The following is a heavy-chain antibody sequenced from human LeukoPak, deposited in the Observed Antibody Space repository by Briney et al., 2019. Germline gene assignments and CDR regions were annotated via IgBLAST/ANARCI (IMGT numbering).Heavy chain of an antibody. V-gene: IGHV4-61*02. Sequence: PSETLSLTCTVSGGSISSGSYYWSWIRQPAGKGLEWIGRIYTSGSTNYNPSLKSRVTISVDTSKNQFSLKLSSVTAADTAVYYCARGRATIDTWGQGTMVTVSS. D-gene: IGHD1-26*01. CDR2: IYTSGST. CDR1: GGSISSGSYY. J-gene: IGHJ3*02. CDR3: ARGRATIDT.